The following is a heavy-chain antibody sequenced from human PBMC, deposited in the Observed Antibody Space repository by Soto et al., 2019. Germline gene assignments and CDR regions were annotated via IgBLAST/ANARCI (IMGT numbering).Heavy chain of an antibody. CDR1: GFTFSSYA. V-gene: IGHV3-23*01. CDR2: ISGSGGST. CDR3: AKDGDCSGGSCYYYYYGMDV. Sequence: GESLKISCAASGFTFSSYAMSWVRQAPGKGLEWVSAISGSGGSTYYADSVKGRFTISRDNSKNTLYLQMNRLRAEDTAVYYCAKDGDCSGGSCYYYYYGMDVWGQGTTVTVSS. D-gene: IGHD2-15*01. J-gene: IGHJ6*02.